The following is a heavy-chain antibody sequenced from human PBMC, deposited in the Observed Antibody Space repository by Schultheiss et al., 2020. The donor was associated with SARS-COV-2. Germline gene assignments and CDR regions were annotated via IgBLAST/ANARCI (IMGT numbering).Heavy chain of an antibody. CDR1: GGSISSYY. V-gene: IGHV4-59*01. J-gene: IGHJ6*02. D-gene: IGHD2-15*01. CDR3: ARDSSPVVAATWGSYYYGMDV. CDR2: IYYSGST. Sequence: SETLSLTCTVSGGSISSYYWSWIRQPPGKGLEWIGYIYYSGSTNYNPSLKSRVTISVDTSKNQFSLKLSSVTAADTAVYYCARDSSPVVAATWGSYYYGMDVWGQGTTVTVSS.